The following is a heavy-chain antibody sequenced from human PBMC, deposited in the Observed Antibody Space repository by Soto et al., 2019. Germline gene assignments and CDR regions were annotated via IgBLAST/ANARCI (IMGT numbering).Heavy chain of an antibody. CDR1: GGTFSSYA. J-gene: IGHJ4*02. V-gene: IGHV1-69*13. Sequence: SVKVSCKASGGTFSSYAISWVRQAPGQGLEWMGGIIPIFGTANYAQKFQGRVTITADVSTSTAYMELSSLRSEDTAVYYCARERIAAAALDYWGQGTLVTVSS. CDR3: ARERIAAAALDY. D-gene: IGHD6-13*01. CDR2: IIPIFGTA.